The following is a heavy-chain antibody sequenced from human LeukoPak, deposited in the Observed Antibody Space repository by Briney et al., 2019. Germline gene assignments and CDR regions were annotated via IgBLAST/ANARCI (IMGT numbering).Heavy chain of an antibody. Sequence: GGSLRLSCAASGFTFDDYAMHWVRQAPGKGLEWVSLICGDSHSTLYADSVKGRFTISRDNSKNLLYLQMNSLRSDDTALYYCARDTEGYIYGYYYYGMDVWGQGTTVTVSS. CDR2: ICGDSHST. D-gene: IGHD5-18*01. J-gene: IGHJ6*02. CDR3: ARDTEGYIYGYYYYGMDV. CDR1: GFTFDDYA. V-gene: IGHV3-43*02.